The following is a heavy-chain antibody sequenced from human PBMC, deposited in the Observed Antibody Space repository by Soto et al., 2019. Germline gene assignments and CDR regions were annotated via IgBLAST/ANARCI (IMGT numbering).Heavy chain of an antibody. CDR2: IYYSGST. CDR1: GGSLSSYY. Sequence: LSLTCTVSGGSLSSYYWSWIRQPPGKGLEWIGYIYYSGSTNYNPSLKSRVTISVDTSKNQFSLKLSSVTAADTAVYYCARRVVAARIGYYYYYMDVWGKGTTVTVSS. CDR3: ARRVVAARIGYYYYYMDV. V-gene: IGHV4-59*01. D-gene: IGHD2-15*01. J-gene: IGHJ6*03.